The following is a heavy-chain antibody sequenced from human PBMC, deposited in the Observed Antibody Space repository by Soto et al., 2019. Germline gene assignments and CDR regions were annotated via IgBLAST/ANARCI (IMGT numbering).Heavy chain of an antibody. Sequence: QVQLVQSGAEVQRPGSSVKVSCKASGGTFSSYAISWVRQAPGQGLEWMGGINPIFGTPHYAQKYQGRVTITADTFTNTAYMELTRLTSDDTAAYFCAREGRHFDYWGQGTLVTVSS. CDR3: AREGRHFDY. J-gene: IGHJ4*02. CDR1: GGTFSSYA. V-gene: IGHV1-69*06. CDR2: INPIFGTP.